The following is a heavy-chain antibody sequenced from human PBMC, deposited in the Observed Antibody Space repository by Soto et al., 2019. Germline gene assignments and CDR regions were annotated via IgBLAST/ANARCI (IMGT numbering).Heavy chain of an antibody. CDR1: GFTFGNFG. CDR2: ISSDGSRQ. J-gene: IGHJ4*02. CDR3: ARGCSGGTNCFYFDF. Sequence: QVQLVESGGGVVQPGRSLRLSCAASGFTFGNFGIHWVRQAPGKGLEWVADISSDGSRQFYADSVKGRFTISRDNSKNTLYLQMNSLRTEDTAVYFCARGCSGGTNCFYFDFWGQGILVTVSS. V-gene: IGHV3-30*03. D-gene: IGHD6-13*01.